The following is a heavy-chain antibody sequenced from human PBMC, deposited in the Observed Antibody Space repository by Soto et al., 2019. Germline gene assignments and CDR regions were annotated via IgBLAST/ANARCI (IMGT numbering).Heavy chain of an antibody. CDR1: GYNFTNYD. CDR3: ARDQSLSRQAAPDY. J-gene: IGHJ4*02. CDR2: ISTDNSAT. V-gene: IGHV1-18*01. Sequence: QVHLVQSGAEVKKPGASVKVSCKASGYNFTNYDISWMRQAPGQGLEWMGWISTDNSATNYAQKFQGRITMTIDTSTSNSYLEMRSLRSDDTAVYYCARDQSLSRQAAPDYWGQGTLVTVSS.